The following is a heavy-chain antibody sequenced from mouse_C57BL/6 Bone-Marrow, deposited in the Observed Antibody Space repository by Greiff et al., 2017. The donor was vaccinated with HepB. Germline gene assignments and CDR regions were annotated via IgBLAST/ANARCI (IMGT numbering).Heavy chain of an antibody. V-gene: IGHV1-36*01. D-gene: IGHD2-4*01. CDR1: GFTFTDYY. Sequence: VQLKQSGPVLVKPGPSVKISCKASGFTFTDYYMHWVKQSHGKSLEWIGLVYPYNGGTRYNQKFKGKATLTVDTSSSTAYMELNSLTSEDSAVYYCARLGDYDVRDFDVWGTGTTVTVSS. CDR3: ARLGDYDVRDFDV. J-gene: IGHJ1*03. CDR2: VYPYNGGT.